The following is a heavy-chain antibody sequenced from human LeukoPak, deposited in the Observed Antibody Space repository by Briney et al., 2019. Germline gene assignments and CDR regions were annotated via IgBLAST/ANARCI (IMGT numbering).Heavy chain of an antibody. CDR3: ASRRSAYCGGDCPEGY. J-gene: IGHJ4*02. V-gene: IGHV3-11*04. Sequence: GGSLRLSCAASGFTFSDSYMSWIRQSPGKGLEWVSHISGSGHIIYYADSMKGRFTISRDNAKNSLYLQMNSLRAEDTAVYYCASRRSAYCGGDCPEGYWGQGTLVTVSS. CDR1: GFTFSDSY. D-gene: IGHD2-21*02. CDR2: ISGSGHII.